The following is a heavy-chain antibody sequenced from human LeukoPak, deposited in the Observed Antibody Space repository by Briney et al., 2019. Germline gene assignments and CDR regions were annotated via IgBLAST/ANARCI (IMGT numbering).Heavy chain of an antibody. CDR1: GYTLRSYG. Sequence: GASVKVSCKASGYTLRSYGITWVRQAPGQGLEWMGWISAYNGNTKYPQKLQGRVTMTTDTSTSTAYMELRSLRSDDTAVYYCARDTATARSFDYWGQGTLVTVSS. CDR3: ARDTATARSFDY. V-gene: IGHV1-18*01. J-gene: IGHJ4*02. CDR2: ISAYNGNT. D-gene: IGHD2-21*02.